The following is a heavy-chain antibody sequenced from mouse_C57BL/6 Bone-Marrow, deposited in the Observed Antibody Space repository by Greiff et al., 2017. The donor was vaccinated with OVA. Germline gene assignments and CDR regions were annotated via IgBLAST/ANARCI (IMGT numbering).Heavy chain of an antibody. J-gene: IGHJ4*01. CDR1: GYTFTSYW. CDR3: ARGFYAMDY. CDR2: IDPSDSYT. Sequence: QVQLQQPGAELVRPGTSVKLSCKASGYTFTSYWMHWVKQRPGQGLEWIGVIDPSDSYTNYNQKFKGKATLTVDTSSSTAYMQLSSLTSDDSAGYYCARGFYAMDYWGQGTSVTVSS. V-gene: IGHV1-59*01.